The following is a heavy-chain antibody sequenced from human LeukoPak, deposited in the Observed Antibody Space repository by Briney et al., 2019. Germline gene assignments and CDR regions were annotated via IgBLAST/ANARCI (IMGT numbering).Heavy chain of an antibody. J-gene: IGHJ4*02. V-gene: IGHV3-30*02. D-gene: IGHD3-22*01. CDR1: GFTFSSYG. CDR3: AKLPYYDSSGYYLEGRFYY. CDR2: IRYDGSNK. Sequence: GGSLRLSCAASGFTFSSYGMHWVRQAPGKGLEWVAFIRYDGSNKYYADSVKGRFTISRDNSKNTLYLQMNSLRAEDTAVYYCAKLPYYDSSGYYLEGRFYYWGQGTLVTVSS.